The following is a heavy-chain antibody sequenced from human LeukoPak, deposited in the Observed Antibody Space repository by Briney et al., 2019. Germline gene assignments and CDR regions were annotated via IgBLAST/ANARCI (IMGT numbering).Heavy chain of an antibody. V-gene: IGHV1-18*01. CDR2: ISAYNGNT. J-gene: IGHJ5*02. CDR3: ARNRGRNWFDP. Sequence: ASVKVSCKASGYTFTSYGISWVRQAPGQGLEWMGWISAYNGNTNYAQKLQGRVTMTTDTSTSTAYMELRRLRSDEPAVYYCARNRGRNWFDPWGKGTLVTVSS. CDR1: GYTFTSYG.